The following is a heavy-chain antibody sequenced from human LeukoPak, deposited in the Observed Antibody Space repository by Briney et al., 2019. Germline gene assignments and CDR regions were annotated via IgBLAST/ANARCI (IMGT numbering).Heavy chain of an antibody. D-gene: IGHD5-12*01. V-gene: IGHV1-46*01. CDR2: INPSGGST. J-gene: IGHJ6*02. CDR3: ARDSGYDLRVLDYYGMDV. CDR1: GYTFTSYY. Sequence: GASVKVSCKASGYTFTSYYMHWVRQAPGQGLEWMGIINPSGGSTSYAQKFQGRVTMTRDTSTSTVYMELSSLRSEDTAMYYCARDSGYDLRVLDYYGMDVWGLGTTVTVSS.